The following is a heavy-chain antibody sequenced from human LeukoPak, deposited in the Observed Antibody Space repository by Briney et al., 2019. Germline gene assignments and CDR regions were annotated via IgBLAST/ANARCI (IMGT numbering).Heavy chain of an antibody. J-gene: IGHJ6*02. V-gene: IGHV4-4*02. Sequence: SETLSLTCAVSGGSISTSNWWSWVRQPPGKGLEWIGEVYRSGSTNYNPSLKSRVTMSVDKSRNQFSLNLNSVTAADTAVYYCARDSKWLDHYYYYGMDVWGQGTTVTVSS. CDR2: VYRSGST. CDR3: ARDSKWLDHYYYYGMDV. D-gene: IGHD6-19*01. CDR1: GGSISTSNW.